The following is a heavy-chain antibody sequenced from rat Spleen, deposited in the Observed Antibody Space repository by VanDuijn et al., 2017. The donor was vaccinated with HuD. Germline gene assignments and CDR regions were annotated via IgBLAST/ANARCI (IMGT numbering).Heavy chain of an antibody. CDR3: GRNSRYLQDY. Sequence: EVQLQESGPGLVKPSQSLSLTCSVTGYSITSNYLGWIRKFPGNKMEWIGHISYSGSTSYNPSLKSRISMTRDTSRNQFFLQLNSVTTEDTATYYCGRNSRYLQDYWGQGVMVTVSS. J-gene: IGHJ2*01. D-gene: IGHD2-1*01. V-gene: IGHV3-1*01. CDR2: ISYSGST. CDR1: GYSITSNY.